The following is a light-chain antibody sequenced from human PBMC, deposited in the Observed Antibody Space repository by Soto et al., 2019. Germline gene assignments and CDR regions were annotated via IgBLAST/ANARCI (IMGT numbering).Light chain of an antibody. V-gene: IGLV2-18*02. J-gene: IGLJ2*01. CDR2: EVN. CDR1: SSNVGSYNR. CDR3: SSYTSSSTMI. Sequence: QSALTQPPSVSGSPGQSVTVSCTGTSSNVGSYNRVSWYQQSPGTAPKLMIYEVNKRPSGVPDRFSGSKSGTTASLTISGLQAEDEAAYYCSSYTSSSTMIFGGGTKLTVL.